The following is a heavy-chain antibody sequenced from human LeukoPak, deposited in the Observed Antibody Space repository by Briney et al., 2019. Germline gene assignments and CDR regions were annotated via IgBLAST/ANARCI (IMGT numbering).Heavy chain of an antibody. D-gene: IGHD1-26*01. CDR1: GFTFSGFW. V-gene: IGHV3-7*03. Sequence: GGSLRLSCAVSGFTFSGFWMSWSRQAPGKGLEWVASINSDGSEGYYADVVKGRFTISRDNAKNSLYLQINSLRAEDTAVYYCAREVKGATRGMDVWGQGTTVTVSS. J-gene: IGHJ6*02. CDR2: INSDGSEG. CDR3: AREVKGATRGMDV.